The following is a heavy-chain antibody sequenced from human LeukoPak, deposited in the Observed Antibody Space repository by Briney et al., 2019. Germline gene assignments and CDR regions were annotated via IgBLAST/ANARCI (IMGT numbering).Heavy chain of an antibody. CDR1: GGSIRSYY. CDR2: IYYSGST. J-gene: IGHJ3*02. CDR3: GRGAPLTVGASRAFDI. V-gene: IGHV4-59*01. D-gene: IGHD1-26*01. Sequence: PSETLSLTCTVSGGSIRSYYWSWIRQPPGKGLEWIGYIYYSGSTNYNPSLKSRVTISVDTSKNQFSLKLSSVTAADTAVYYCGRGAPLTVGASRAFDIWGQGTMVTVSS.